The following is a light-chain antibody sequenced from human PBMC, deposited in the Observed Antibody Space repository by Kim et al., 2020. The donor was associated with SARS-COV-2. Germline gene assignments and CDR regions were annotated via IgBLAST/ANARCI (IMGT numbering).Light chain of an antibody. Sequence: SPGERATLTCRASQSVSSNLAWYQQKPGQAPRLLIYGASTRATGIPARFSGSGSGTEFTLTISSLQSEDFAVYYCQQYNNWPLTFGPGTKVDIK. V-gene: IGKV3-15*01. CDR1: QSVSSN. J-gene: IGKJ3*01. CDR3: QQYNNWPLT. CDR2: GAS.